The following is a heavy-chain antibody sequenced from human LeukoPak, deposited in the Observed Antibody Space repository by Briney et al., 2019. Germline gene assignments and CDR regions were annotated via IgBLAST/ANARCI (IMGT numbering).Heavy chain of an antibody. V-gene: IGHV4-59*01. CDR1: GGSISSYY. Sequence: SETLSLTCTVSGGSISSYYWGWIRQPPGKGLEWIGYIYYSGSTNYNPSLKSRVTISVDTPKNQFSLKLSSVTAADTAVYYCARDWPHDYNYYYMGVWGKGTTVTVSS. J-gene: IGHJ6*03. CDR2: IYYSGST. CDR3: ARDWPHDYNYYYMGV.